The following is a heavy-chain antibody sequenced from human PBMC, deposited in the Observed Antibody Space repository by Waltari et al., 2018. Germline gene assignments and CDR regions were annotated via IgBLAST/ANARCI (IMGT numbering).Heavy chain of an antibody. V-gene: IGHV3-33*01. Sequence: QVQLVESGGGVVQSGRSLRLSCVGSGFTLPHNGMNWVRQAPGKGLEWVAVIWYDGSNKNYVDSVKGRFTISRDNSKNTMYLEMNRLRAEDTAVYFCARGDGGSGLGASDIWGQGTMVTVSS. J-gene: IGHJ3*02. D-gene: IGHD3-3*01. CDR3: ARGDGGSGLGASDI. CDR1: GFTLPHNG. CDR2: IWYDGSNK.